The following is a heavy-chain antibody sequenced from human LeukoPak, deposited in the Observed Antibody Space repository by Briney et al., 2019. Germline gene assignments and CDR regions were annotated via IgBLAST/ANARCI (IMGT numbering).Heavy chain of an antibody. J-gene: IGHJ4*02. CDR1: GFALSDFA. CDR2: ITGGRGTT. CDR3: ATPNYGGNSWSESGFDY. D-gene: IGHD4-23*01. V-gene: IGHV3-23*01. Sequence: GGSLRLSCAASGFALSDFAMTWVREAPGKGPEWVSSITGGRGTTLYADSVKGRFTVSRDSSRTTLFLQMSSVRADDTAVYYCATPNYGGNSWSESGFDYWGQGTLVTVSS.